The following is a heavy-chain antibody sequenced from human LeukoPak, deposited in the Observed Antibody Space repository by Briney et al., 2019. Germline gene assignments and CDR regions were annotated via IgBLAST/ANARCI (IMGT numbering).Heavy chain of an antibody. D-gene: IGHD3-10*01. V-gene: IGHV3-15*01. CDR2: IKSNADGGTA. CDR3: TTQIGDY. Sequence: GGSLRLSCAASGFTFSSYAMTWVRQAPGKGLEWVGRIKSNADGGTADYAAPVNARFIISRDDSKNTLYLHMDSLKTEDTAVYYCTTQIGDYWGQGTLVTVSS. CDR1: GFTFSSYA. J-gene: IGHJ4*02.